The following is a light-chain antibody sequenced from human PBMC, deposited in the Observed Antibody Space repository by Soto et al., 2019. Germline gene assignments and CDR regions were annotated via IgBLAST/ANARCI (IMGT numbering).Light chain of an antibody. V-gene: IGLV4-60*02. CDR2: LEGSGSY. Sequence: QSVLTQSSSASASLGSSVKLTCTLSSGHSTYIIAWHQQQPGKAPRYLMKLEGSGSYNKGSGVPDRFSGSSSGADRYLTISNLQFEDEADYYCETWDSNTPWVFGGGTKLTVI. CDR1: SGHSTYI. CDR3: ETWDSNTPWV. J-gene: IGLJ3*02.